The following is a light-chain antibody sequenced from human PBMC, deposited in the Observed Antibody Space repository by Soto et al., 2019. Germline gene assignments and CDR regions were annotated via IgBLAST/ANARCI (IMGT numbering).Light chain of an antibody. J-gene: IGLJ3*02. CDR2: EVS. CDR3: NSHTSSTFWV. Sequence: QPVLTQPASVSGSPGQSITISCTGTSSDVGGYDLVSWYQLHPGKAPKLIIYEVSNRPSGVSNRFSGSKSGNTASLTISGLQAEDEADYYCNSHTSSTFWVFGGGIKLTVL. V-gene: IGLV2-14*01. CDR1: SSDVGGYDL.